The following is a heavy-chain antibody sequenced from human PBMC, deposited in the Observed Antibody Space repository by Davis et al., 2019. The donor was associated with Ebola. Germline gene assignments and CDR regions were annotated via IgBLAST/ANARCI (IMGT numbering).Heavy chain of an antibody. J-gene: IGHJ4*02. Sequence: AASVKVSCKASGYTFSTYGITWVRQAPGQGLEWMGWISAYNGKTNYAQRFQGRVTMTTDTSTNTAFMELRSLRSDDTAMYYCARDITMIVAGGYFDFWGQGTLVTVSS. CDR3: ARDITMIVAGGYFDF. V-gene: IGHV1-18*01. CDR2: ISAYNGKT. CDR1: GYTFSTYG. D-gene: IGHD3-22*01.